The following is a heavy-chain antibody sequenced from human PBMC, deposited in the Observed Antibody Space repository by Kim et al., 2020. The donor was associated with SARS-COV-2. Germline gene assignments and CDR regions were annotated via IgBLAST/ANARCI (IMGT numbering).Heavy chain of an antibody. V-gene: IGHV3-15*01. J-gene: IGHJ6*02. CDR3: TRIRGGFYYVMGV. Sequence: YAATVKGRFTISRDDSINTLYLQMNSLQTEDTAVYYCTRIRGGFYYVMGVWGQGTTVTVSS. D-gene: IGHD3-16*01.